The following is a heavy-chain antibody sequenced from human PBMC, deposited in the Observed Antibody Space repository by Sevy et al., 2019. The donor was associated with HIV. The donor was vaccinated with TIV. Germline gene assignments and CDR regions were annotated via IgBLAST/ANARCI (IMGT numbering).Heavy chain of an antibody. V-gene: IGHV4-39*01. CDR1: GGSIRRSTYY. CDR3: ARPMVKSTYDTFDT. Sequence: SETLSLTCLVSGGSIRRSTYYWGWIRQPPGKGLEWIGGIYYSGGTYYNPSLKPRVTISVDTSKNQFFLKLSSVTAADTALYYCARPMVKSTYDTFDTWGQWTMVTVSS. D-gene: IGHD2-21*01. CDR2: IYYSGGT. J-gene: IGHJ3*02.